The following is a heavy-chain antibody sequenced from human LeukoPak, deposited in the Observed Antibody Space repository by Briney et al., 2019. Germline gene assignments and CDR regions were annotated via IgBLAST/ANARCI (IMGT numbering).Heavy chain of an antibody. D-gene: IGHD1-26*01. CDR1: GFTFSGYA. V-gene: IGHV3-23*01. CDR2: ISGSGGST. CDR3: AKSMLYKSGSYPALGY. Sequence: AGSLRLSCAASGFTFSGYAMSWVRQAPGKGLEWVSAISGSGGSTYYADSVKGRFTISRDNSKNTLYLQMNSLRAEDTAVYYCAKSMLYKSGSYPALGYRGQGTLVTVSS. J-gene: IGHJ4*02.